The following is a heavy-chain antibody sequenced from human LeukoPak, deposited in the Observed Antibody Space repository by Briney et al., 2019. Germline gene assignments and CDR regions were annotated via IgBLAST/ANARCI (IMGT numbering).Heavy chain of an antibody. J-gene: IGHJ5*02. CDR3: ARGRFRIAARPMYNWFDP. V-gene: IGHV3-23*01. D-gene: IGHD6-6*01. CDR1: GFTFSNYA. CDR2: ISGSGGST. Sequence: GGSLRLSCAASGFTFSNYAMSWVRQAPGKGLEWVSGISGSGGSTYYADSVKGRFTMSRDNSKNTLYLQMNSLRAEDTAVYYCARGRFRIAARPMYNWFDPWGQGTLVTVSS.